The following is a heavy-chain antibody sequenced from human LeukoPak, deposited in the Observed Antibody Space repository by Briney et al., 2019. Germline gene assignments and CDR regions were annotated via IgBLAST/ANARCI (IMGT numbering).Heavy chain of an antibody. D-gene: IGHD6-13*01. CDR3: ARGPYSSSWPEYYFDY. CDR2: FDPEDGET. Sequence: GASVKVSCKVSGYTLTELSMHWVRQAPGKGLEWMGGFDPEDGETIYAQKFQGRVTMTEDTSTDTAYMELSSLRSEDTAVYYCARGPYSSSWPEYYFDYWGQGTLVTVSS. J-gene: IGHJ4*02. V-gene: IGHV1-24*01. CDR1: GYTLTELS.